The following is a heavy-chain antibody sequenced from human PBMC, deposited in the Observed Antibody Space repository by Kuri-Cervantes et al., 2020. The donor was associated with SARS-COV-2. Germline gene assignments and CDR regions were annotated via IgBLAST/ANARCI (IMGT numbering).Heavy chain of an antibody. V-gene: IGHV1-8*02. Sequence: ASVKVSCKASGGTFSSYAISWVQQASGQGLELMGWMNPNSGNTGYAQKFQGRVTMTRNTSISTAYMELSSLRSEDTAVYYCARGRYGDGSWGQGTLVTVSS. J-gene: IGHJ5*02. D-gene: IGHD4-17*01. CDR1: GGTFSSYA. CDR2: MNPNSGNT. CDR3: ARGRYGDGS.